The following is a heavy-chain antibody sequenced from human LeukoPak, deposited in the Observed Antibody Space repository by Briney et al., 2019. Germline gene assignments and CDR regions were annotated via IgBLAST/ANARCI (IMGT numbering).Heavy chain of an antibody. CDR1: GYTFTSYG. J-gene: IGHJ4*02. D-gene: IGHD3-3*01. Sequence: ASVKVSCKASGYTFTSYGISWVRQAPGQGLEWMGWISAYNGNTNYAQKLQGRVTMTTDTSTSTAYMELRSLRSDDTAVYYCARVGYDFWSGYSPFDYWGQGTLVTVSS. CDR3: ARVGYDFWSGYSPFDY. CDR2: ISAYNGNT. V-gene: IGHV1-18*01.